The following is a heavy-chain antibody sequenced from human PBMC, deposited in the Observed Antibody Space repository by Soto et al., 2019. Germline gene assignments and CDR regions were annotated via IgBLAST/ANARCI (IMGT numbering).Heavy chain of an antibody. CDR2: ITSDGKTT. Sequence: GGSLRLSCSSSGLTFTKYWMPWVRQAPGKGLVWVSHITSDGKTTTYADSVKGRFTVSRDNDKNKVYLKMDSLRAEQTAVYYWGKLAGFDWWSQGT. J-gene: IGHJ4*01. CDR3: GKLAGFDW. CDR1: GLTFTKYW. V-gene: IGHV3-74*03.